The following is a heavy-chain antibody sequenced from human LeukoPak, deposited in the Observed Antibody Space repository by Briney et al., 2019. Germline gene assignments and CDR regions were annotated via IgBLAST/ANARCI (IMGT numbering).Heavy chain of an antibody. CDR2: INHSGST. CDR3: ARESGWAKTGWFDP. Sequence: GSLRLSCAASGFTFSSYWMSWVRQAPGKGLEWIGEINHSGSTNYNPSLKSRVTISVDTSKNQFSLKLTSVTAADTAVYYCARESGWAKTGWFDPWGQGTLVTVSS. D-gene: IGHD6-19*01. V-gene: IGHV4-34*01. CDR1: GFTFSSYW. J-gene: IGHJ5*02.